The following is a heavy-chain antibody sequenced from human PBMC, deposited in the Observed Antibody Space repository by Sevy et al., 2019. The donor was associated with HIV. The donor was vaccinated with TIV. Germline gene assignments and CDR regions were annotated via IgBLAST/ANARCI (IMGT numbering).Heavy chain of an antibody. CDR1: GFTFSSYA. D-gene: IGHD3-16*01. V-gene: IGHV3-23*01. CDR3: GKWFGVASNYYYYYMDV. Sequence: GGSLRLSCAASGFTFSSYAMSWVRQAPGKGLEWVSAISGSGGSTYYADSVKGRFTISRDNSKNTLYLQMNSRRAEDTAVYYCGKWFGVASNYYYYYMDVWGKGTTVTVSS. J-gene: IGHJ6*03. CDR2: ISGSGGST.